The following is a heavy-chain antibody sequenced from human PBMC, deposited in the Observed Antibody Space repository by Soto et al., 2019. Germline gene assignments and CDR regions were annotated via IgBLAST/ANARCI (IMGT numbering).Heavy chain of an antibody. CDR2: ISAYNGNT. V-gene: IGHV1-18*01. CDR3: ARVLSRITMVRGVIGFDP. CDR1: GYTFTSYG. Sequence: QVQLVQSGAEVKKPGASVKVPCKASGYTFTSYGISWVRQAPGQGLEWMGWISAYNGNTNYAQKLQGRVTMTTDTSTSTAYMELRSLRSDDTAVYYCARVLSRITMVRGVIGFDPWGQGTLVTVSS. J-gene: IGHJ5*02. D-gene: IGHD3-10*01.